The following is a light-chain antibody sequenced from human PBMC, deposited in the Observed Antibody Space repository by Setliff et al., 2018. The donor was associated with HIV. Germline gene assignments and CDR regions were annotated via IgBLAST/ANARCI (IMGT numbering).Light chain of an antibody. J-gene: IGLJ1*01. CDR3: SSYAGTNRPYV. Sequence: QSVLTQPPSASGSPGQSVTISCTGTSSDVGGYNYVSWYQQHPGKAPKFMIYEVTKRPSGVPDRFSGSKSGNTASLTVSGLQAEDEADYYCSSYAGTNRPYVVGTGTKVTVL. CDR2: EVT. V-gene: IGLV2-8*01. CDR1: SSDVGGYNY.